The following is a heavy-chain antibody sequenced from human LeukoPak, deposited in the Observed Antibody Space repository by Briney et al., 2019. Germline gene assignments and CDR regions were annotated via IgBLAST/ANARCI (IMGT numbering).Heavy chain of an antibody. CDR3: AILKGADCSSTSCYPAV. J-gene: IGHJ6*02. D-gene: IGHD2-2*01. V-gene: IGHV3-23*01. Sequence: GGSLRLSCAASGFTFDDYAMHWVRQAPGKGLEWVSAISGSGGSTYYADSVKGRFTISRDNSKNTLYLQMNSLRAEDTAVYYCAILKGADCSSTSCYPAVWGQGTTVTVSS. CDR1: GFTFDDYA. CDR2: ISGSGGST.